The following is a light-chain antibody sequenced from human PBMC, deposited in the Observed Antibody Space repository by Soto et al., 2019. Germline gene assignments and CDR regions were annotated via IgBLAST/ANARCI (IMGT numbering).Light chain of an antibody. J-gene: IGKJ3*01. CDR2: GAS. CDR1: QSVSSSY. V-gene: IGKV3-20*01. CDR3: QQYRSSPPEFT. Sequence: EIVLTQSPGTLSLSPGERATLSCRASQSVSSSYLAWYQQRPGQAPRLLIFGASYRATGIPDRFSGSGSGIDLTITTSRLEPEDFAVYYCQQYRSSPPEFTFGPGTKVDSK.